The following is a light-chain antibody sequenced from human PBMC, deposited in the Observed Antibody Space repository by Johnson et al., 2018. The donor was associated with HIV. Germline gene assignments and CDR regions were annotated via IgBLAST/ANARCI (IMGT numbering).Light chain of an antibody. CDR2: DNY. V-gene: IGLV1-51*01. CDR3: GTWDSSLSAYV. J-gene: IGLJ1*01. CDR1: SSNIGNNY. Sequence: QSILTQPPSVSAAPGQKVTISCSGSSSNIGNNYVSWYRHLPGTAPKLLIYDNYKRPSGIPDRFSGSKSGTSATLDITGLQTGDEADYYCGTWDSSLSAYVFGTGTKVTVL.